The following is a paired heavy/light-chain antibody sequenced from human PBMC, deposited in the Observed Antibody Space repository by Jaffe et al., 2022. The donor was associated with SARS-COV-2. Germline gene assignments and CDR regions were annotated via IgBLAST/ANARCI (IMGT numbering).Light chain of an antibody. CDR2: DAS. Sequence: EIVLTQSPDFQSVTPKEKVTITCRASQSIGTTLHWYQLKADQSPKVLIKDASQPFSGVPPRFSGSGSGTDFTLTINGLEAEDVATYYCHQSSSLPYTFGQGTKLEIK. CDR1: QSIGTT. J-gene: IGKJ2*01. V-gene: IGKV6-21*01. CDR3: HQSSSLPYT.
Heavy chain of an antibody. CDR1: GGSINGFY. Sequence: QVQLQESGPGVVKPSETLSLTCSVSGGSINGFYWSWIRRPPGKGLEWIGLISYNGNTNYNPSLKSRLTISVDTSENHFSLKLDSVTAADTAVYFCARRGFYYDSSGYYLLDYWGRGTPVTVSS. CDR3: ARRGFYYDSSGYYLLDY. D-gene: IGHD3-22*01. J-gene: IGHJ4*02. CDR2: ISYNGNT. V-gene: IGHV4-59*01.